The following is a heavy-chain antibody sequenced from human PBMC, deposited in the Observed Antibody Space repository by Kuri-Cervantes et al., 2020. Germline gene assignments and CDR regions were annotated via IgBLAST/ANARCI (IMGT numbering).Heavy chain of an antibody. J-gene: IGHJ4*02. CDR3: ARSVAGTKSNFDY. CDR1: GFTFSSYS. V-gene: IGHV3-21*04. CDR2: ISSSSSYI. Sequence: GGSLRLSCAASGFTFSSYSMNWVRQAPGKGLEWVSSISSSSSYIYYADSVKGRFTISRDNAKNSLYLQMNSLRAEDTALYYCARSVAGTKSNFDYWGQGTLVTVSS. D-gene: IGHD6-19*01.